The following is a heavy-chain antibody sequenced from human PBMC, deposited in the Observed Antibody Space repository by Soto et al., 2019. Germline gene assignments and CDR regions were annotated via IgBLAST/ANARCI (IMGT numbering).Heavy chain of an antibody. CDR3: AKDTYYHDSSGYYIFDY. Sequence: VASVKVSCKASGYTFTSYGISWVRQAPGQGLEWMGWISAYNGNTNYAQKLQGRVTMTTDTSTSTAYMELRSLRSDDTALYYCAKDTYYHDSSGYYIFDYWGQGTLVTVSS. J-gene: IGHJ4*02. V-gene: IGHV1-18*01. D-gene: IGHD3-22*01. CDR2: ISAYNGNT. CDR1: GYTFTSYG.